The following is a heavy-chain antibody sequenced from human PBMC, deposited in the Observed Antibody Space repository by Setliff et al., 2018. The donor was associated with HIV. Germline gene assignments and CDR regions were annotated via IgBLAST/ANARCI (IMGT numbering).Heavy chain of an antibody. Sequence: PGGSLRLSCAASGFRFNIYAMTWVRQAPGKGLQWVSSISGSGSTTNYADSVKGRFTISRDNSKKTLYLQMNSLRAEDTAVYYCARKPRDGYYIDYWGQGILVTVSS. J-gene: IGHJ4*02. CDR1: GFRFNIYA. CDR3: ARKPRDGYYIDY. CDR2: ISGSGSTT. V-gene: IGHV3-23*01. D-gene: IGHD3-10*01.